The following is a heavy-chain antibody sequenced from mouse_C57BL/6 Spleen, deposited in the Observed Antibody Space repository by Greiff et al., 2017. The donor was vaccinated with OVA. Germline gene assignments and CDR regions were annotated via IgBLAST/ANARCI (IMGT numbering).Heavy chain of an antibody. CDR3: ARGGDGRPSWFAY. CDR2: INPNYGTT. J-gene: IGHJ3*01. D-gene: IGHD1-1*01. CDR1: GYSFTDYN. V-gene: IGHV1-39*01. Sequence: VQLKESGPELVKPGASVKISCKASGYSFTDYNMNWVKQSNGKSLEWIGVINPNYGTTSYNQKFKGKATLTVDQSSSTAYMQLNSLTSEDSAVYYCARGGDGRPSWFAYWGQGTLVTVSA.